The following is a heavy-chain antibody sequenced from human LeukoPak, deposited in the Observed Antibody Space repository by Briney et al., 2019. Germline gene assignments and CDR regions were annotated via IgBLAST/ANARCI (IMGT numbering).Heavy chain of an antibody. CDR1: GGSISSYY. V-gene: IGHV4-59*08. Sequence: SETLSLTCTVPGGSISSYYWSWIRQPPGKGLEWIGYIYYGGSTNYNPSLKSRVTISVDTSKNQFSLKLSSVTAADTAVYYCARHSSGLIDYWGQGTLVTVSS. D-gene: IGHD6-19*01. CDR2: IYYGGST. CDR3: ARHSSGLIDY. J-gene: IGHJ4*02.